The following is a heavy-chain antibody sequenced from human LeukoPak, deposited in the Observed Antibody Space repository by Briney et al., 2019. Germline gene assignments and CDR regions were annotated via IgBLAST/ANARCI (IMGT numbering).Heavy chain of an antibody. CDR2: ISGSGDST. D-gene: IGHD6-13*01. CDR3: AKTRPLDSSSWSHGDY. CDR1: GFTFSSYA. V-gene: IGHV3-23*01. J-gene: IGHJ4*02. Sequence: GGSLRLSCAASGFTFSSYAMSWVRQAPGKGLEWVSSISGSGDSTYYGDSVKGRFTISRDNSKNTLYLQMNSLRAEDTAVYYCAKTRPLDSSSWSHGDYWGQGTLVTVSS.